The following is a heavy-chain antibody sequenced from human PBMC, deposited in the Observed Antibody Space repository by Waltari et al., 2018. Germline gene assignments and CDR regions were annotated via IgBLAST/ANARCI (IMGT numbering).Heavy chain of an antibody. CDR1: GFTFTDYA. V-gene: IGHV3-23*01. Sequence: EEQRLESGGALIQPGGSLRPSCAASGFTFTDYAMDWVRQVPGKGLEWVSAILSNGATTYYAASVKGRFTISRDNSKNTLYLQMNSLTAEDTAVYYCAKRTYGPFDSWGHGTLVTVSS. CDR3: AKRTYGPFDS. D-gene: IGHD3-10*01. CDR2: ILSNGATT. J-gene: IGHJ4*01.